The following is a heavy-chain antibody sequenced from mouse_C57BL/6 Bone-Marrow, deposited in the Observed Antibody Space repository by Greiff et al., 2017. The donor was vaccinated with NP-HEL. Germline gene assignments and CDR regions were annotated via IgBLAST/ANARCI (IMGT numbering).Heavy chain of an antibody. CDR3: ARPMVTFDY. V-gene: IGHV1-19*01. D-gene: IGHD2-3*01. CDR1: GYTFTDYY. CDR2: INPYNGGT. Sequence: EVQLQQSGPVLVKPGASVKMSCKASGYTFTDYYMNWVKQSHGKSLEWIGVINPYNGGTSYNQKFKGKATLTVDKSSSTAYMELNSLTSEDSAVDYCARPMVTFDYWGQGTTLTVSA. J-gene: IGHJ2*01.